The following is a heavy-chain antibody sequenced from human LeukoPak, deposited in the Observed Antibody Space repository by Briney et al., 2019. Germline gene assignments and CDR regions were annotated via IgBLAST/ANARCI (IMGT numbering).Heavy chain of an antibody. CDR2: IYNSGST. Sequence: SETLSLTCSVSGGSISSYYWSWIRQPPGKGLEWIGYIYNSGSTNYNPSLKSRVTISVDTSKKQFSLKVSSVTAADTAMYYCARQDYYDSSGYYAYYFDYWGQGTLVTVSS. V-gene: IGHV4-59*08. CDR3: ARQDYYDSSGYYAYYFDY. CDR1: GGSISSYY. D-gene: IGHD3-22*01. J-gene: IGHJ4*02.